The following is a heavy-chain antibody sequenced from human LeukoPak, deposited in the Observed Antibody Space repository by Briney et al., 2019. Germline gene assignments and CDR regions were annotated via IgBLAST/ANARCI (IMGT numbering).Heavy chain of an antibody. J-gene: IGHJ4*02. Sequence: ASVKVSCKASGYTFTSYGISWVRQAPGQGLEWMGWISAYNGNTNYTQKLQGRVTMTTDTSTSTAYMELRSLRSDDTAVYYCARDALRGYYDSSGYYPNFDYWGQGTLVTVSS. CDR3: ARDALRGYYDSSGYYPNFDY. V-gene: IGHV1-18*01. CDR1: GYTFTSYG. D-gene: IGHD3-22*01. CDR2: ISAYNGNT.